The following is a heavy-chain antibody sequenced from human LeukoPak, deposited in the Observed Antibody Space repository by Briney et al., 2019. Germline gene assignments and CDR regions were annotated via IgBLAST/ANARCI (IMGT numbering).Heavy chain of an antibody. D-gene: IGHD1-26*01. CDR2: INHRGST. J-gene: IGHJ4*02. CDR3: ARGPGASRTGDFDY. CDR1: GGSFSGYY. Sequence: SETLSLTCAVYGGSFSGYYWSWIRQPPGKGLEWIGEINHRGSTNYNPSLKSRVTTSVDTSKNQFSLKLSSVTAADTAVYYCARGPGASRTGDFDYWGQGTLVTVSS. V-gene: IGHV4-34*01.